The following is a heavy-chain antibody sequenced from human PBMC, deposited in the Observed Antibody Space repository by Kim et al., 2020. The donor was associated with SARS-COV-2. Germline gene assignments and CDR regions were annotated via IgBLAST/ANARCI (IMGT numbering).Heavy chain of an antibody. CDR1: GLTFTTNG. Sequence: GGSLRLSCLVSGLTFTTNGMNWVRQAPGKGLEWVATITDSSGTSTCYADPVKVRFTISRDNSKNTLYLQMNSLRVGVTAVYYCAIGAAPRFFDYWGQGVLVTVS. CDR2: ITDSSGTS. CDR3: AIGAAPRFFDY. V-gene: IGHV3-23*01. J-gene: IGHJ4*02. D-gene: IGHD6-25*01.